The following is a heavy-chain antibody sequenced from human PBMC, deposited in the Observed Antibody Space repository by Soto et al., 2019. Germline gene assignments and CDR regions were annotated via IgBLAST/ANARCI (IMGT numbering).Heavy chain of an antibody. Sequence: QVQLVQSGAEVKKPGASVKVACKASGYTFTSYGISWVRQAPGQGLEGMGWISAYNGNTNYAHKLQGRVTMTTDTSTSTAYMELRSLRSDDTAVYYCASSLLVGYGLEGESDWGQGTLVTVSS. J-gene: IGHJ4*02. CDR3: ASSLLVGYGLEGESD. CDR2: ISAYNGNT. V-gene: IGHV1-18*01. CDR1: GYTFTSYG. D-gene: IGHD5-18*01.